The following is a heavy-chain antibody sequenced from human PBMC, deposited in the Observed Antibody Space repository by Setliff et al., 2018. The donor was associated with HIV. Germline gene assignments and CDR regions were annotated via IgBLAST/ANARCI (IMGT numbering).Heavy chain of an antibody. V-gene: IGHV1-2*06. CDR2: INPDSRGT. D-gene: IGHD6-13*01. CDR1: GYAFTDYS. J-gene: IGHJ4*02. CDR3: ARGVKGIATTGKYYFDY. Sequence: ASVKVSCKTSGYAFTDYSIHWVRQAPGQGLEWVGRINPDSRGTNYAQTFQGRVTMTRDTSVSTAYMKLSRLKSDDTAVFYCARGVKGIATTGKYYFDYWGQGTLVTVSS.